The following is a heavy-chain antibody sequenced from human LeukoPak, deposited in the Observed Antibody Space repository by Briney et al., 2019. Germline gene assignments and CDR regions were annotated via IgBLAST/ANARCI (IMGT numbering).Heavy chain of an antibody. CDR3: ARTLYYYDSSGYYYGDAFDI. D-gene: IGHD3-22*01. Sequence: PSETLSLTCAVYGGSFSGYYWTWIRQPAGKGLEWIGRIYTSGSTNYNPSLKSRVTISVDTSKNQFSLKLSSVTAADTAVYYCARTLYYYDSSGYYYGDAFDIWGQGTMVTVSS. CDR2: IYTSGST. V-gene: IGHV4-59*10. CDR1: GGSFSGYY. J-gene: IGHJ3*02.